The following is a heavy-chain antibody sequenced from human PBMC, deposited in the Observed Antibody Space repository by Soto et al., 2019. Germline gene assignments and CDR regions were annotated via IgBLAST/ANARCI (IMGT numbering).Heavy chain of an antibody. J-gene: IGHJ4*02. CDR3: THRGYSSSRGFDY. CDR1: GFSLTTIGVG. CDR2: IYWDDDK. D-gene: IGHD5-12*01. Sequence: QITLKESGPTLVKPTQTLTLTCTFSGFSLTTIGVGVGWIRQPPGKALEWLALIYWDDDKSYSPSLKSRLTITKDTPKNQVVLTMINMDPVDTATYYCTHRGYSSSRGFDYWGQGILVTVSS. V-gene: IGHV2-5*02.